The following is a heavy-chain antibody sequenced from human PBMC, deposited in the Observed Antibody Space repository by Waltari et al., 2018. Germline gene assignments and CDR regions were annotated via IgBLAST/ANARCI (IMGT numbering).Heavy chain of an antibody. V-gene: IGHV3-23*01. Sequence: EVQLLESGGGLVQPGGSLRLSCAASGFTFSTYAMSCVRQAPGKGLEWVSTISGSGGTSYYADSVKGRFTISRDKSKNTLYLQMDSLRAEDTAVYYCAAFPSMSGNDFWGQGTLVSVSS. J-gene: IGHJ4*02. CDR1: GFTFSTYA. CDR2: ISGSGGTS. CDR3: AAFPSMSGNDF. D-gene: IGHD3-3*01.